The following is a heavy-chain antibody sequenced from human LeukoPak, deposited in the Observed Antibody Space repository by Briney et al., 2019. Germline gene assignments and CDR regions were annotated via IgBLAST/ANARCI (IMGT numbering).Heavy chain of an antibody. Sequence: SETLSLTCTVSGGSISSGDYYWSWIRQPAGKGLEWIGRIHTSGSTNYNPSLKSRVTISIGTSKNHFSLKLSSVTAADTAVYYCAGWFGGSGFDYWGQGTLVTVSS. CDR1: GGSISSGDYY. V-gene: IGHV4-61*02. J-gene: IGHJ4*02. CDR2: IHTSGST. CDR3: AGWFGGSGFDY. D-gene: IGHD3-10*01.